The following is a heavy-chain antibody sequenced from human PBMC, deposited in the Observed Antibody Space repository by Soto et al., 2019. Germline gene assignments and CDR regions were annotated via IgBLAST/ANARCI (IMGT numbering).Heavy chain of an antibody. V-gene: IGHV3-33*01. Sequence: QVQLVESGGGVVQPGRSLRLSCAASGFTFSSYGMHWVRQAPGKGLEWVAVIWYDGSNKYYADSVMGRFTISRDNSNNTLYLQMNSLRAEDTAVYYCARLIRIFGVDAGDYWGQGTMVTVSS. CDR2: IWYDGSNK. J-gene: IGHJ4*02. D-gene: IGHD3-3*01. CDR1: GFTFSSYG. CDR3: ARLIRIFGVDAGDY.